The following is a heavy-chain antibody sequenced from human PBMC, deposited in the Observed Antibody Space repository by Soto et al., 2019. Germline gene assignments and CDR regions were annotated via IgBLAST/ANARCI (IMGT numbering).Heavy chain of an antibody. CDR2: IIPIFGTA. D-gene: IGHD2-2*01. V-gene: IGHV1-69*13. CDR3: ARDGIVLVPAARDAFDI. Sequence: VASVKVSCKASGGTFSSYAISWVRQAPGQGLEWMGGIIPIFGTANYAQKFQGRVTITADESTSTAYMELSSLRSEDTAVYYCARDGIVLVPAARDAFDIWGQGTMVTVSS. J-gene: IGHJ3*02. CDR1: GGTFSSYA.